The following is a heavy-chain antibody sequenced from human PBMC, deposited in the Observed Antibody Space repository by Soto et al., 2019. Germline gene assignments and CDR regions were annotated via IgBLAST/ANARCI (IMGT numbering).Heavy chain of an antibody. CDR3: ARGMGTAVEAINYYYFYGMDV. J-gene: IGHJ6*02. V-gene: IGHV4-59*01. CDR1: GGSISSYY. CDR2: IYYTGGT. Sequence: SETLSLTCTVSGGSISSYYWTWIRQPPGKGLEWIGYIYYTGGTNYSPSLKSRVTISLDTSKNQFSLKLTSMTAADTAVYYCARGMGTAVEAINYYYFYGMDVWGQGTTVTVSS. D-gene: IGHD6-19*01.